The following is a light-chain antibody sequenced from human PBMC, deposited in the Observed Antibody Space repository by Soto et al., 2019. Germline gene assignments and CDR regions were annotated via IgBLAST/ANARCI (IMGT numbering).Light chain of an antibody. CDR1: SGHSSYA. V-gene: IGLV4-69*01. Sequence: QPVLTQSPSASASLGASVKFTCTLSSGHSSYAIAWHQQQPEKGPRYLMKLNSDGSHSKGDGIPDRFSGSSSGAERYLTSSSLQSEDEADYYCQTWGTGIHVFGTGTKLTV. J-gene: IGLJ1*01. CDR3: QTWGTGIHV. CDR2: LNSDGSH.